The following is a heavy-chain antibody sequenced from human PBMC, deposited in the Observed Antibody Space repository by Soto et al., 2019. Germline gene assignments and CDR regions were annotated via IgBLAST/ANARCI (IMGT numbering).Heavy chain of an antibody. CDR1: GYTFTRSG. J-gene: IGHJ6*02. Sequence: ASVKVSCKASGYTFTRSGISWVRQAPGQWPEWMGWISSYNGDTNYAQTFQGRVTMTTDTSTSTAYMELRSLRPDDTAVYYCAREGVAPYYYYGMDVWGQGTPVTVSS. D-gene: IGHD5-12*01. CDR2: ISSYNGDT. V-gene: IGHV1-18*01. CDR3: AREGVAPYYYYGMDV.